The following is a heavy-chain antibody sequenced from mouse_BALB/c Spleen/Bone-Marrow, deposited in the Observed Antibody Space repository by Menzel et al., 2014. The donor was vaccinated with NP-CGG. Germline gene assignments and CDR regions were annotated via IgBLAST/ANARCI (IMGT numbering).Heavy chain of an antibody. J-gene: IGHJ2*02. Sequence: QVHVKQSGAELVRPGSSVKISCKASGYAFSSYWMNWVKQRPGQGLEWIGQIYPGDSDTDYNGKFKGKATLTADKSSNTAYMQLTSLISEDSAAYFCARGWISVYYCGQGTSLTVSS. CDR3: ARGWISVYY. D-gene: IGHD3-3*01. CDR2: IYPGDSDT. CDR1: GYAFSSYW. V-gene: IGHV1-80*01.